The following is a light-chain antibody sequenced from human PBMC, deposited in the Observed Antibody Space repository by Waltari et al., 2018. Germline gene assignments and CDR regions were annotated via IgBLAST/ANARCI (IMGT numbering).Light chain of an antibody. CDR2: KAS. CDR3: QQYDSFPYT. J-gene: IGKJ2*01. V-gene: IGKV1-5*03. Sequence: DIQMTQSPSTLSASIGDRVTFTCRASQSINSWLAWYQQKPGKAPKLLIYKASNLDSGVQSRFSGSGSGTEFTVTISSLQPDDLATYYCQQYDSFPYTFGQGTKLEIK. CDR1: QSINSW.